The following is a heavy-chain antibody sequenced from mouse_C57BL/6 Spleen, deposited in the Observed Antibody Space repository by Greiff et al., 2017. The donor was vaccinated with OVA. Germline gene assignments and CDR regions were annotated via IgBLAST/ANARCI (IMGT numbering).Heavy chain of an antibody. J-gene: IGHJ3*01. CDR2: ISSGGSYT. D-gene: IGHD4-1*01. V-gene: IGHV5-6*01. CDR3: ARRPLTGSWFAY. Sequence: EVQGVESGGDLVKPGGSLKLSCAASGFTFSSYGMSWVRQTPDKRLEWVATISSGGSYTYYPDSVKGRFTISRDNAKNTLYLQMSSLKSEDTAMYYCARRPLTGSWFAYWGQGTLVTVSA. CDR1: GFTFSSYG.